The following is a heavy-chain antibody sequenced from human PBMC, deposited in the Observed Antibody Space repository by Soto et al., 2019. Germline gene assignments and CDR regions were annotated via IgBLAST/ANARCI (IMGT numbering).Heavy chain of an antibody. D-gene: IGHD3-10*01. CDR2: ISGSGGST. CDR1: RFTFSSYA. Sequence: EVQLLESGRGLVQPGGSLRLSCAASRFTFSSYAMSWVRQAPGKGLEWVSAISGSGGSTYYADSVKGRFTISRDNSKNTLYLQMNSLRAEDTAVYYCAKDKLWRGDGFDYWGQGTLVTVSS. V-gene: IGHV3-23*01. CDR3: AKDKLWRGDGFDY. J-gene: IGHJ4*02.